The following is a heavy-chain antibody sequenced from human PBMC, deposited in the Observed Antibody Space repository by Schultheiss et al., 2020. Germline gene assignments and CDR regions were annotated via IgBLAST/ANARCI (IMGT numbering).Heavy chain of an antibody. CDR2: ISAYNGNT. D-gene: IGHD2-2*01. Sequence: ASVKVSCKASGYTFTSYGISWVRQAPGQGLEWMGWISAYNGNTNYAQKLQGRVTMTTDTSTSTAYMELSSLRSEDTAVYYCASTPLRPAAHKAYYYYGMDVWGQGTTVTVSS. V-gene: IGHV1-18*04. CDR3: ASTPLRPAAHKAYYYYGMDV. CDR1: GYTFTSYG. J-gene: IGHJ6*02.